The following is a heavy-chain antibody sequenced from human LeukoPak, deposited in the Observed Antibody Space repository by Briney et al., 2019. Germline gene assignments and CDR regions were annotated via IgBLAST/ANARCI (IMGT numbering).Heavy chain of an antibody. V-gene: IGHV1-2*02. CDR3: ARASSSWYRRLDY. Sequence: ASVKVSCKASGYTFTGYYMHWVRQAPGQGPEWMGWINPNSGGTNYAQKFQGRVTMTRDTSISTAYMELSRLRSDDTAVYYCARASSSWYRRLDYWGQGTLVTVSS. D-gene: IGHD6-13*01. J-gene: IGHJ4*02. CDR2: INPNSGGT. CDR1: GYTFTGYY.